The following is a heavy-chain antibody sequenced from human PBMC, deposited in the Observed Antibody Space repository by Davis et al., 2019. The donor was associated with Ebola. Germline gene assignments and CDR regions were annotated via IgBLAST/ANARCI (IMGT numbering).Heavy chain of an antibody. Sequence: AASVKVSCKASGYTFTSYYMHWVRQAPGQGLEWMGIINPSGGSTSYAQKFQGRVTVTTDTSTSTAYMELRSLRSDDTAVYYCARGVEYSGYGGFRFDPWGQGTLVTVSS. D-gene: IGHD5-12*01. CDR2: INPSGGST. V-gene: IGHV1-46*01. CDR1: GYTFTSYY. J-gene: IGHJ5*02. CDR3: ARGVEYSGYGGFRFDP.